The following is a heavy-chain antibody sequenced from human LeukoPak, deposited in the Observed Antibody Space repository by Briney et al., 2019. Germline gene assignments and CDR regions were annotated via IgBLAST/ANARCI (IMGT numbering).Heavy chain of an antibody. CDR1: GGSISSGGYY. CDR2: IYHSGST. J-gene: IGHJ4*02. Sequence: PSETLSLTCTVSGGSISSGGYYWSWIRQPPGKGLEWIGYIYHSGSTYYNPSLKSRVTISVDRSKNQFSLKLSSVTAADTAVYYCARDGVRRDGYTPYDYWGQGTLVTVSS. V-gene: IGHV4-30-2*01. D-gene: IGHD5-24*01. CDR3: ARDGVRRDGYTPYDY.